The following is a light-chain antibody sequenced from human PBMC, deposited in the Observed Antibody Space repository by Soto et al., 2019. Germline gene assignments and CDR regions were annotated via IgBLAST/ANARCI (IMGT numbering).Light chain of an antibody. CDR3: QHYGSSPYT. CDR1: QSVSSSY. Sequence: EIVMTQSPATLSVSPGERATLSCRASQSVSSSYLVWYQQKPGQAPRLLIYGASSRATGIPDRFSGSGSETDFTLTISRLEPEDFAVYYCQHYGSSPYTFGQGTKLEIK. J-gene: IGKJ2*01. V-gene: IGKV3-20*01. CDR2: GAS.